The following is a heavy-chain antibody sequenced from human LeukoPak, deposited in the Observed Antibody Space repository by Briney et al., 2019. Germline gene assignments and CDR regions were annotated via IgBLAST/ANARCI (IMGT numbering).Heavy chain of an antibody. CDR2: IYYSGST. CDR3: AGGYSYGLPSEAFDI. J-gene: IGHJ3*02. Sequence: PSETLSLTCTVSGGSISSYYWSWIRQPPGKGLEWIGCIYYSGSTNYNPSLKSRVTISVDTSKNQCSLKLSSVTAADTAVYYCAGGYSYGLPSEAFDIWGQGTMVTVSS. V-gene: IGHV4-59*01. CDR1: GGSISSYY. D-gene: IGHD5-18*01.